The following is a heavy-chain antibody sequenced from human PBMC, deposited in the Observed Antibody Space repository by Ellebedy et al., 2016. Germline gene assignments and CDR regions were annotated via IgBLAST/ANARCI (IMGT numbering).Heavy chain of an antibody. D-gene: IGHD6-13*01. V-gene: IGHV3-53*01. J-gene: IGHJ4*02. CDR1: GFTVSSNY. Sequence: GESLKISCAASGFTVSSNYMSWVRQAPGKGLEWVSVIYSGGSTYYADSVKGRFTISRHNSKNTLYLQMNSLRAEDTAVYYCAKGRIAAADDVGDYWGQGTLVTVSS. CDR3: AKGRIAAADDVGDY. CDR2: IYSGGST.